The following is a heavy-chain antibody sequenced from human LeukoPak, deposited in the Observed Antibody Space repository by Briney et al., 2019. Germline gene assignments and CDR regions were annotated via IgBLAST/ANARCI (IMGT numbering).Heavy chain of an antibody. D-gene: IGHD3-10*01. CDR3: ARGGSYYGSGSYSTLNYYYYYMDV. J-gene: IGHJ6*03. V-gene: IGHV4-34*01. CDR2: INHSGST. CDR1: GGSFSGYY. Sequence: PSETLSLTCAVYGGSFSGYYWSWIRQPPGKGLEWIGEINHSGSTNYNPSLKSRVTISVDTYKKQFSLKLSSVTAADTAVYYCARGGSYYGSGSYSTLNYYYYYMDVWGKGTTVTVSS.